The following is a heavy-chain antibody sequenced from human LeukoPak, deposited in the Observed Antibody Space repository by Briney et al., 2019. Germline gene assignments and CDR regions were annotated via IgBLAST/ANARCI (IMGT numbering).Heavy chain of an antibody. Sequence: HPGGSLRLSCAASGFTFSSYGMHWVRQAPGKGLEWVSGISWNSGSIGYADSVKGRFTISRDNAKNSLYLQMNSLRAEDTAVYYCARDLDHYYYDSSGYLEGYWGQGTLVTVSS. CDR3: ARDLDHYYYDSSGYLEGY. V-gene: IGHV3-9*01. D-gene: IGHD3-22*01. CDR1: GFTFSSYG. CDR2: ISWNSGSI. J-gene: IGHJ4*02.